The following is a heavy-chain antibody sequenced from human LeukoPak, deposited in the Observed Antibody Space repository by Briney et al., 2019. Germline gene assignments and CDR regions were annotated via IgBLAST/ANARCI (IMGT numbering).Heavy chain of an antibody. CDR1: GYTFTSYD. CDR3: ARVDLVTTFDI. J-gene: IGHJ3*02. V-gene: IGHV1-3*01. D-gene: IGHD6-6*01. Sequence: GASVKVSSRASGYTFTSYDMHWGGQAAGQRGEGMGWINAGNGNTKYSQKFQGRVTITRDTSASTAYMELSSLRSEDTAVYYCARVDLVTTFDIRGQGTMVTVSS. CDR2: INAGNGNT.